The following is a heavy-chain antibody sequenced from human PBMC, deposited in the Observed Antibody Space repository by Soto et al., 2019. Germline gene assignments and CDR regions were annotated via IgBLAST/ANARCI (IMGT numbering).Heavy chain of an antibody. D-gene: IGHD2-15*01. J-gene: IGHJ4*02. V-gene: IGHV4-34*01. CDR3: ASRRRTPRRFDY. CDR1: GGSFSGYY. CDR2: INHSGST. Sequence: QVQLQQWGAGLLKPSETLSLTCAVYGGSFSGYYWSWIRQPPGKGLEWIGEINHSGSTNYNPSLKGRVTISVDTSKNQFSLKLSSVADEDTAVYSCASRRRTPRRFDYWGQGTLVTVSS.